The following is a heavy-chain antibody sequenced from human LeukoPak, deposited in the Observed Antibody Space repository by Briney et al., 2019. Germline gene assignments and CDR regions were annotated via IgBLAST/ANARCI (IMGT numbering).Heavy chain of an antibody. CDR3: ARGVNWIDP. Sequence: SETLSLTCTVSGYSISSGYYWSWIRQPPGKGLEWIGYLSYSGTSNYNPSLKSRLTISIDTSNNQFSLKLTSVTAADTAVYFCARGVNWIDPWGQGTLVTVSS. CDR2: LSYSGTS. D-gene: IGHD6-6*01. CDR1: GYSISSGYY. J-gene: IGHJ5*02. V-gene: IGHV4-61*01.